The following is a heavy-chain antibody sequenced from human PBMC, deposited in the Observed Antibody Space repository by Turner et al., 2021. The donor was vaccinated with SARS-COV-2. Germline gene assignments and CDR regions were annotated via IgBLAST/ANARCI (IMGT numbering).Heavy chain of an antibody. CDR1: GFPFSNFG. D-gene: IGHD4-17*01. CDR2: ILGSGCTT. Sequence: EVPLLESEGGLVQPGGSLRLPFSASGFPFSNFGLSWVRQAPGKGLVWVSAILGSGCTTYADALKGRFTSYRDNTKNTLYLQMTSLRADDTAKYYCVKDLTTVGNHWYFDHWGRGSLVIVSS. CDR3: VKDLTTVGNHWYFDH. V-gene: IGHV3-23*01. J-gene: IGHJ2*01.